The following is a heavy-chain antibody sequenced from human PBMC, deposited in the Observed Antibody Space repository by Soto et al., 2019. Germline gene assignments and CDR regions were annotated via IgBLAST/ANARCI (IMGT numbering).Heavy chain of an antibody. J-gene: IGHJ5*02. Sequence: GGSLRLSCAASGFTFDDYGMSWVRQAPGKGLEWVSGINWNGGSTGYADSVKGRFTISRDNAKNSLYLQMNSLRAEDTALYHCARSLGENPEVWFGERNWFDPWGQGTLVTVSS. V-gene: IGHV3-20*01. D-gene: IGHD3-10*01. CDR3: ARSLGENPEVWFGERNWFDP. CDR1: GFTFDDYG. CDR2: INWNGGST.